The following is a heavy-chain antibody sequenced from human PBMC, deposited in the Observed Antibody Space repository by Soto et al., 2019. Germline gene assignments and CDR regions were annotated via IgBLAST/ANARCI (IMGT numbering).Heavy chain of an antibody. D-gene: IGHD2-8*01. V-gene: IGHV3-23*01. J-gene: IGHJ6*02. CDR2: ISGSGGST. CDR1: GFTFSSYA. CDR3: AKFGCTNGVCYTVRYYYYGMDV. Sequence: GGSLRLSCAASGFTFSSYAMSWVRQAPGKGLEWVSAISGSGGSTYYADSVKGRFTISRDNSKNTLYLQMNSLRAEDTAVYYRAKFGCTNGVCYTVRYYYYGMDVWGQGTTVTVSS.